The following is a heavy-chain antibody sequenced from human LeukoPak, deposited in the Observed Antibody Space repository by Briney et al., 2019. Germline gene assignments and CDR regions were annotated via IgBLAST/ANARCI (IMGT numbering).Heavy chain of an antibody. V-gene: IGHV3-23*01. J-gene: IGHJ4*02. D-gene: IGHD3-3*01. CDR3: ARGEYDFWSGYYFDY. CDR1: GFTFSNYA. CDR2: VSDGGTYT. Sequence: GVSLRLSCAASGFTFSNYAMAWVRQAPGKGLEWVSTVSDGGTYTYHADSVKGRFTISRDNFRNGLYLQMNSLRAEDTAVYYCARGEYDFWSGYYFDYWGQGTLVTVSS.